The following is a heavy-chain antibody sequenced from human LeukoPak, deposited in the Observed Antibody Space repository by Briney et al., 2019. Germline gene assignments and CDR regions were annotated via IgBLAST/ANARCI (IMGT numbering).Heavy chain of an antibody. D-gene: IGHD3-9*01. CDR1: GFTFANHA. V-gene: IGHV3-48*03. Sequence: PGGSLRLSCAASGFTFANHATNWVRRAPGKGLEWIAYINNSGRTIYYADSMKGRLTISRDNAKSSLYLQVNSLRSEDTAIYYCARDLDWSFDYWGQGIQVTVSS. CDR2: INNSGRTI. CDR3: ARDLDWSFDY. J-gene: IGHJ4*02.